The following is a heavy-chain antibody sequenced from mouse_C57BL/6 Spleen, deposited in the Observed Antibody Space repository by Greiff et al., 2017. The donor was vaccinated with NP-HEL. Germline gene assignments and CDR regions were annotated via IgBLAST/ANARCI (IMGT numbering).Heavy chain of an antibody. V-gene: IGHV1-69*01. CDR3: ARWYSNSYAMDY. CDR2: IDPSDSYT. D-gene: IGHD2-5*01. J-gene: IGHJ4*01. Sequence: LVESGAELVMPGASVKLSCKASGYTFTSYWMHWVKQRPGQGLEWIGEIDPSDSYTNYNQQFKGKSTLTVDKSSSTAYMQLSSLTSEDSAVYYCARWYSNSYAMDYWGQGTSVTVSS. CDR1: GYTFTSYW.